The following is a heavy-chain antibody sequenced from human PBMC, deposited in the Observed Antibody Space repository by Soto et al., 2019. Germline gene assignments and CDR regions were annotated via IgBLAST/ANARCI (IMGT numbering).Heavy chain of an antibody. CDR1: GYIFTSYG. J-gene: IGHJ4*02. CDR3: ARDLLYDSSGCILGY. V-gene: IGHV1-18*01. CDR2: ISAYNGNT. D-gene: IGHD3-22*01. Sequence: ASVKVSCKASGYIFTSYGFSWVRQAPGQGLEWMGWISAYNGNTNYAQKLQGRVTMTTDTSTSTAYMELRSLRSDDTAVYYCARDLLYDSSGCILGYWGQGTLVTVSS.